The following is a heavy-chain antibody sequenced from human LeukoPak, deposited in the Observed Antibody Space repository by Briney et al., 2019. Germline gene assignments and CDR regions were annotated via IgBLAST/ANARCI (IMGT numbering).Heavy chain of an antibody. CDR2: ISYDGVNK. D-gene: IGHD6-13*01. Sequence: GGSLRLSCAGSGFTFISYGLHWVRQAPGKGLEWVALISYDGVNKYYADSVKGRFTISRDNSKNTLYLQMNSLKAEDTAVYYCAKWRNSWYYFDDWGQGTLVTVSS. J-gene: IGHJ4*02. CDR1: GFTFISYG. V-gene: IGHV3-30*18. CDR3: AKWRNSWYYFDD.